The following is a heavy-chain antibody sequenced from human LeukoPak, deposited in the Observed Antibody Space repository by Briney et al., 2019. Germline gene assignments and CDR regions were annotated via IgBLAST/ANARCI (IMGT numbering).Heavy chain of an antibody. CDR1: GFTFSSYA. D-gene: IGHD3-22*01. J-gene: IGHJ4*02. CDR3: ASRITMIVVVKEHY. CDR2: ISGSGGST. Sequence: GGPLRLSCAASGFTFSSYAMSWVRQAPGKGLEWVSAISGSGGSTYYADSVKGRFTISRDNSKNTLYLQMNSLRAEDTAVYYCASRITMIVVVKEHYWGQGTLVTVSS. V-gene: IGHV3-23*01.